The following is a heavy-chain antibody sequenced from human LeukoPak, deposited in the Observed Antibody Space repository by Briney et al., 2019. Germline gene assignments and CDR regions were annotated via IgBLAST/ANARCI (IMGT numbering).Heavy chain of an antibody. Sequence: SETLSLTCAVYDRSFSGYYWSWIRHPPGKGLEWIGEINHSGSIKYHPSLKSRVPISVDTSKNQFSLELSSVTAGDTALYYGVSGGVAERLHYWGQGTLVTVSS. V-gene: IGHV4-34*01. CDR1: DRSFSGYY. CDR2: INHSGSI. CDR3: VSGGVAERLHY. J-gene: IGHJ4*02. D-gene: IGHD1-26*01.